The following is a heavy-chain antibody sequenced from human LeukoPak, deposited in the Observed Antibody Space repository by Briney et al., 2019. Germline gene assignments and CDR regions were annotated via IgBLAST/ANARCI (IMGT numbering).Heavy chain of an antibody. J-gene: IGHJ4*02. CDR2: INPNSGGT. Sequence: PGASVKVSCKASGYTFTGYYMHWVRQAPGQGLEWMGWINPNSGGTNYAQKFQGRVTMTRDTSISTAYMELSRLRSDDTAVYYCARDRYDFWSGANDYWGQGTLVTVSS. CDR3: ARDRYDFWSGANDY. V-gene: IGHV1-2*02. D-gene: IGHD3-3*01. CDR1: GYTFTGYY.